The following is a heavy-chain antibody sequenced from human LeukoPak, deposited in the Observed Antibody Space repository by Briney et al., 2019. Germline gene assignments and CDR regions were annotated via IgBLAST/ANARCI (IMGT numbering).Heavy chain of an antibody. CDR3: ARDRYYGSGSYLRWFDP. CDR2: IIPIFGTA. J-gene: IGHJ5*02. CDR1: GGTFSSYA. Sequence: ASVKVSCKASGGTFSSYAISWVRQAPGQGLEWMGGIIPIFGTANYAQKFQGRVTITADKSTSTAYMELSSLRSEDTAVYYCARDRYYGSGSYLRWFDPWGQGTLVTVSS. V-gene: IGHV1-69*06. D-gene: IGHD3-10*01.